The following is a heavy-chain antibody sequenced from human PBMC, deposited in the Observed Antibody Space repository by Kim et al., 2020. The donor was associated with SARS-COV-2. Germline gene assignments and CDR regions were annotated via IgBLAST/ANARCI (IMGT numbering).Heavy chain of an antibody. CDR1: GYTFSSNA. J-gene: IGHJ6*02. D-gene: IGHD4-17*01. Sequence: ASVKVSCKASGYTFSSNAINWVRQAPGQGLEWMGWINTNTGNPTHAQGFTGRFVFSLGTSVSTAYLQISSLKAEDTAVYYCARNMQDYGDWYYYGMDVWG. CDR3: ARNMQDYGDWYYYGMDV. CDR2: INTNTGNP. V-gene: IGHV7-4-1*02.